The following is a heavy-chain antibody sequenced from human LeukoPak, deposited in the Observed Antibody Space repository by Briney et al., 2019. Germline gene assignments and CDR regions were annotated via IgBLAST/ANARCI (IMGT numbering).Heavy chain of an antibody. CDR2: IIPILGIA. J-gene: IGHJ3*02. V-gene: IGHV1-69*04. CDR1: GGTFSSYT. D-gene: IGHD2-21*01. CDR3: ARDRGPNCGGDCYGAFDI. Sequence: GASVKVSCKASGGTFSSYTISWVRQAPGQGLEWMGRIIPILGIANYAQKFQGRVTITADKSTSTAYMELSSLRSEDTAVYYCARDRGPNCGGDCYGAFDIWGQGTMVTVSS.